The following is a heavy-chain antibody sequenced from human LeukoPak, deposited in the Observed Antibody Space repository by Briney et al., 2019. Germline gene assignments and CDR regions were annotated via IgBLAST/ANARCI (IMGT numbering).Heavy chain of an antibody. J-gene: IGHJ5*02. D-gene: IGHD4-17*01. CDR3: ARELTTVTSWFDP. CDR2: INPSGGST. Sequence: ASVKVSCKASGYTFTSYYMHWVRQAPGQGLEWMGIINPSGGSTSYAQKFQGRVTMTRDTSTSTVYVELSSLRSEDTAVYYCARELTTVTSWFDPWGQGTLVTVSS. V-gene: IGHV1-46*01. CDR1: GYTFTSYY.